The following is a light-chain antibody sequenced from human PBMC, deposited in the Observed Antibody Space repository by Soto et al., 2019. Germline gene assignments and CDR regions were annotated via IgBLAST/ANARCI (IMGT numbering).Light chain of an antibody. CDR2: ANN. Sequence: QSVLTQPPSVSGAPGQRVTISCTGSSSNIGAGYDVHWYQQFPGTAPKLLIYANNNRPSGVPDRFSASKSGTSASLAITGLPADDAADYYCQSSDTNLRGVFGTGTKLTVL. V-gene: IGLV1-40*01. CDR3: QSSDTNLRGV. J-gene: IGLJ1*01. CDR1: SSNIGAGYD.